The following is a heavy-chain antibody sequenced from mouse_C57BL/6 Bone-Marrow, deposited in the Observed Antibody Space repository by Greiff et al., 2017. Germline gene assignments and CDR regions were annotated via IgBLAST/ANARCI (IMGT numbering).Heavy chain of an antibody. CDR2: INPNNGGT. J-gene: IGHJ2*01. Sequence: VQLQQSGPELVKPGASVKISCKASGYTFTDYYMNWVKQSHGKSLEWIGDINPNNGGTSYNQKFKGKATLTVDKSSSTAYMELRSLTSEDSAVYYCARTFITGNYFDYWGQGTTLTVSS. CDR3: ARTFITGNYFDY. CDR1: GYTFTDYY. D-gene: IGHD1-1*01. V-gene: IGHV1-26*01.